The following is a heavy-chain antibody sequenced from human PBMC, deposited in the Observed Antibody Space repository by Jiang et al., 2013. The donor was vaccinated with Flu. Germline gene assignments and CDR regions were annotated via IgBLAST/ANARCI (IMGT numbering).Heavy chain of an antibody. CDR3: ASSAIGGLHAVAGPRFDY. CDR1: GGSISSSSYY. CDR2: IYYSGST. Sequence: GPGLVKPSETLSLTCTVSGGSISSSSYYWGWIRQPPGKGLEWIGSIYYSGSTYYNPSLKSRVTISVDTSKNQFSLKLSSVTAADTAVYYCASSAIGGLHAVAGPRFDYWGQGTLVTVSS. V-gene: IGHV4-39*01. D-gene: IGHD6-19*01. J-gene: IGHJ4*02.